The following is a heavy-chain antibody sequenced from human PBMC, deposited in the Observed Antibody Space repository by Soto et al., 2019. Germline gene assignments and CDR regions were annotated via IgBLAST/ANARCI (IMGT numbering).Heavy chain of an antibody. CDR2: IYSGGST. V-gene: IGHV3-66*01. Sequence: GGPLRLSCAASGFTVSSNYMSWVRQAPGKGLEWVSVIYSGGSTYYADSVKGRFTISRDNSKNTLYLQMNSLRAEDTAVYYCARDRGGYYYYYYMDVWGKGTTVTVSS. D-gene: IGHD3-10*01. CDR1: GFTVSSNY. CDR3: ARDRGGYYYYYYMDV. J-gene: IGHJ6*03.